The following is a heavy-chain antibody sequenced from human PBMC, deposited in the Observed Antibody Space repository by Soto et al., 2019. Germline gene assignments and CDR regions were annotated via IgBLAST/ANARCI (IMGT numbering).Heavy chain of an antibody. Sequence: LRLSCAASGFTFSDHYMDWVRQAPGKGLEWVGRARNKANSYTTEYAASVKGRFTISRDDSKNSLYLQMNSLKTEDTAMYFCARASSNYYFDYWGQGTLVTVSS. J-gene: IGHJ4*02. CDR3: ARASSNYYFDY. CDR2: ARNKANSYTT. D-gene: IGHD2-8*01. CDR1: GFTFSDHY. V-gene: IGHV3-72*01.